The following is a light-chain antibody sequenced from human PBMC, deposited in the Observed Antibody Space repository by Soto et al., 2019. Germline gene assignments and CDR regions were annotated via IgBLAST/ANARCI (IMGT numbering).Light chain of an antibody. CDR1: QSISSY. CDR3: QQSYSTLSIT. CDR2: AAS. V-gene: IGKV1-39*01. Sequence: DIQMTPSPSSLSASVGDRVTITCRASQSISSYLNWYQQTPGKAPKLLIYAASSLQSGVPSRFSGSGSGTDFTLTISSLQPEDFATYYCQQSYSTLSITFGQGTRLEI. J-gene: IGKJ5*01.